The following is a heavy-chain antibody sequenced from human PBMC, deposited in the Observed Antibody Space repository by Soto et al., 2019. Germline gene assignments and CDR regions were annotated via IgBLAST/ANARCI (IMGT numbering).Heavy chain of an antibody. V-gene: IGHV1-18*01. CDR1: GYTFTSYG. D-gene: IGHD2-2*01. CDR3: ARIADCSTTSCSFPSRFHIRGYYYYSGLDV. J-gene: IGHJ6*02. Sequence: QVQLVQSGAEVKKPGASVKVSCKASGYTFTSYGISWVRQAPGQGLEWVGWISAYNGNSNYAQKYHGRVTMTTDTSTNTAYMEMSSLRSDDTAVYYCARIADCSTTSCSFPSRFHIRGYYYYSGLDVWGQGTTVTVSS. CDR2: ISAYNGNS.